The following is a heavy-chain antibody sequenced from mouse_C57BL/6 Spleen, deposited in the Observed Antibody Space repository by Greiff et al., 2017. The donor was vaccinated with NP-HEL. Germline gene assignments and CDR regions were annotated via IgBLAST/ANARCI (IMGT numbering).Heavy chain of an antibody. J-gene: IGHJ3*01. Sequence: QVQLQQPGAELVMPGASVKLSCKASGYTFTSYWMHWVKQRPGQGLEWIGEIDPSDSYTNYNQKFKGKSTLTVDKSSSTAYMQLSSLTSEDSAVYYFARPYYYGSSYSTWFAYWGQGTLVTVSA. D-gene: IGHD1-1*01. CDR1: GYTFTSYW. V-gene: IGHV1-69*01. CDR3: ARPYYYGSSYSTWFAY. CDR2: IDPSDSYT.